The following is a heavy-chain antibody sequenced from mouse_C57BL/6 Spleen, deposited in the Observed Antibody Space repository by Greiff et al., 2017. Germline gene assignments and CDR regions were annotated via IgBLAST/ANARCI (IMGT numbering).Heavy chain of an antibody. V-gene: IGHV1-82*01. CDR1: GYAFSSSW. Sequence: VQLQQSGPELVKPGASVKISCKASGYAFSSSWMNWAKQRPGKGLEWIGRIYPGDGDTNYNGKFKGKATLTADKSSSTAYMQLSSLTSEDSAVYFCARSQLGRDYFDYWGQGTTLTVSS. CDR3: ARSQLGRDYFDY. D-gene: IGHD4-1*02. CDR2: IYPGDGDT. J-gene: IGHJ2*01.